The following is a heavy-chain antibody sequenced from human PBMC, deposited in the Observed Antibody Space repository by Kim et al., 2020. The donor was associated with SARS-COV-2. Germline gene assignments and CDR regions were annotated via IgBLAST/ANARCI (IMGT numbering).Heavy chain of an antibody. CDR1: GYVFTGYD. Sequence: ASVKVSCEASGYVFTGYDIHWVRQAPGQGLEWMGWINPNSGGTKSTHKFQGRVTMTRDTSISTAYMDRRGLTSDDTAVYYCARLGRGGYGDPGDYWGQGTLVTVSS. J-gene: IGHJ4*02. D-gene: IGHD4-17*01. V-gene: IGHV1-2*02. CDR3: ARLGRGGYGDPGDY. CDR2: INPNSGGT.